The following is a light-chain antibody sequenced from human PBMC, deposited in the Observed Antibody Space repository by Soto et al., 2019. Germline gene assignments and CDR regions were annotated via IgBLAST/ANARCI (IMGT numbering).Light chain of an antibody. J-gene: IGKJ1*01. CDR3: QQSYTTPRT. V-gene: IGKV1-39*01. CDR2: ATT. Sequence: DIQMTQSPSSLSASVGDRVTITCRASQSIRNYLNWYQQKPGKAPNLLIYATTSLQSGVPSRFSGSGSGTDFTLTISSLQPEDFATYYCQQSYTTPRTFGQGTKVDI. CDR1: QSIRNY.